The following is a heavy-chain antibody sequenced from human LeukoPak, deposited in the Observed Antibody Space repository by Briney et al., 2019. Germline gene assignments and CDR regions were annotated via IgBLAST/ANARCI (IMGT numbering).Heavy chain of an antibody. Sequence: SETLSLTCTVSGDSVSNGNYYWSWLRQPPGKALEWIGYIYYTGKTYYNPSLEGRVTILVDTSRNHFSVKLSSVTAADTAVYYSARSQNYYGSGDYWSQGTLVTVSS. J-gene: IGHJ4*02. CDR1: GDSVSNGNYY. CDR3: ARSQNYYGSGDY. D-gene: IGHD3-10*01. CDR2: IYYTGKT. V-gene: IGHV4-61*03.